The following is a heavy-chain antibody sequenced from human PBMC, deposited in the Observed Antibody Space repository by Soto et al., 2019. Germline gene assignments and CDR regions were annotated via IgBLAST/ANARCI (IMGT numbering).Heavy chain of an antibody. Sequence: GGSLRLSCAASGFTFSSYAMHWVRQAPGKGLEWVAVISYDGSNKYYADSVKGRFTISRDNSKNTLYLQMNSLRAEDTAVYYCARARSHYVAATLDAFDIWGQGTMVTVSS. D-gene: IGHD2-15*01. CDR3: ARARSHYVAATLDAFDI. J-gene: IGHJ3*02. CDR2: ISYDGSNK. CDR1: GFTFSSYA. V-gene: IGHV3-30-3*01.